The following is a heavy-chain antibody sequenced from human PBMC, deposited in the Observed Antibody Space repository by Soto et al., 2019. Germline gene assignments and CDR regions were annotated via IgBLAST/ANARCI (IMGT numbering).Heavy chain of an antibody. J-gene: IGHJ4*02. D-gene: IGHD3-10*01. CDR2: ISNDGSNE. CDR3: AKGEVRGIIPSYFDY. V-gene: IGHV3-30*18. CDR1: GFTFRWFG. Sequence: GESLKISCAGSGFTFRWFGMNWVRQAPGKGLEWVARISNDGSNEYYVDSVKGRLTISRDNSKNTLYLQMDSLRAEDTAVYYCAKGEVRGIIPSYFDYWGLGTLVTVPQ.